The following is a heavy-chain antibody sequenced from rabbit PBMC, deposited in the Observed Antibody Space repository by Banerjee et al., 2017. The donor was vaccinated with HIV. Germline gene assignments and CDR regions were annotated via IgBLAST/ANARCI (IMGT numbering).Heavy chain of an antibody. CDR1: GFSFSNKYV. CDR2: INTISGDT. J-gene: IGHJ4*01. V-gene: IGHV1S45*01. CDR3: ARNVVGYYGYDL. Sequence: QEQLEESGGDLVKPEGSLTLTCTASGFSFSNKYVMCWVRQAPGKGLEWIACINTISGDTVYATWAKGRFTISKASWTTVTLQMTSLTAADTATYFCARNVVGYYGYDLWGPGTLVTVS. D-gene: IGHD1-1*01.